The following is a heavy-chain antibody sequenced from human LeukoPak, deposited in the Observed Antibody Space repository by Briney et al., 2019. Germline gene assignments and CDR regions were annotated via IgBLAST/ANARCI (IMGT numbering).Heavy chain of an antibody. J-gene: IGHJ6*03. V-gene: IGHV1-8*03. Sequence: GASVKVSCKASGYTFTSYDINWVRQATGQGLEWMGWMNPNSGNTGYAQKFQGRVTITRNTSISTAYMELSSLRSEDTAVYYCAREGGSGGAFPQYYYYMDVWGKGTTVTVSS. CDR1: GYTFTSYD. CDR2: MNPNSGNT. D-gene: IGHD3-16*01. CDR3: AREGGSGGAFPQYYYYMDV.